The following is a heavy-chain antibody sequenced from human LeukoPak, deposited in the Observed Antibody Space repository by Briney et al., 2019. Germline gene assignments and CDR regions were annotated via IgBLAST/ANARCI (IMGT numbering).Heavy chain of an antibody. D-gene: IGHD5-18*01. V-gene: IGHV1-18*01. CDR3: ARGDGLWDANAFDI. J-gene: IGHJ3*02. CDR1: GGTFSSYA. CDR2: ISAYNGNT. Sequence: GSSVKVSCKASGGTFSSYAISWVRQAPGQGLEWMGWISAYNGNTNYAQKLQGRVTMTTDTSTSTAYMELRSLRSDDTAVYYCARGDGLWDANAFDIWGQGTMVTVSS.